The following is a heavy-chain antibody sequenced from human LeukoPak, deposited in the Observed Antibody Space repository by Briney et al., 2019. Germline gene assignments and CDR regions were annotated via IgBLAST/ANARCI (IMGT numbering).Heavy chain of an antibody. Sequence: SETLSLTCAVSRGSFSGFYWSWIRQPPGKGLEWIGEINHSGSTNYNPALRGRVTISVDTSKNQFSLKLSSVTAADTAVYYCAGGHWYFDLWGRGTLVTVSS. V-gene: IGHV4-34*01. CDR1: RGSFSGFY. J-gene: IGHJ2*01. CDR2: INHSGST. CDR3: AGGHWYFDL.